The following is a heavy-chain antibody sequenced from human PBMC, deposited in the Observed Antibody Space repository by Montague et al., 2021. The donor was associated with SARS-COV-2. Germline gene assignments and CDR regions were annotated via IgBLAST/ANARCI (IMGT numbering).Heavy chain of an antibody. CDR1: GFSLSTSGMC. J-gene: IGHJ4*02. D-gene: IGHD3-16*02. CDR3: ARTTMITFGGVIVPFDY. CDR2: XXWDDDK. V-gene: IGHV2-70*11. Sequence: PALVKPTPTLTLTCTFSGFSLSTSGMCVSWIRQPPGKALEWLARXXWDDDKYYSTSLKTRLTISKDTSKNQVVLTMTNMDPVDTATYYCARTTMITFGGVIVPFDYWGQGTLVTGSS.